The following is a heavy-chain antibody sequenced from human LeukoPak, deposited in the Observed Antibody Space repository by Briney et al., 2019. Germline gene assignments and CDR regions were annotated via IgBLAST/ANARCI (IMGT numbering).Heavy chain of an antibody. D-gene: IGHD6-19*01. V-gene: IGHV4-39*01. CDR3: ASSGWYLLPGVY. J-gene: IGHJ4*02. CDR2: MYYSGST. Sequence: PSETLSLTCTVSGGSIRRSSYYWGWIRQPPGKGLEWIGSMYYSGSTYYNPSLKSRVTISVDTSKNQFSLKLSSVTAADTAVYYCASSGWYLLPGVYWGQGTLVTASS. CDR1: GGSIRRSSYY.